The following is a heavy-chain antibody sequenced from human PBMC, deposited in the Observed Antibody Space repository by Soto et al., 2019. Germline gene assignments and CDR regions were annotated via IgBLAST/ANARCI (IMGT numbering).Heavy chain of an antibody. Sequence: PSETLSLTCAVSGGSISSGGYSWSWIRQPPGKGLEWIGYIYHSGSTYYNPSLKSRVTISVDRSKNQFSLKLSSVTAADTAVYYCARAPARYYYDSSGYYYGDYFDYWGQGTLVTVPQ. V-gene: IGHV4-30-2*01. D-gene: IGHD3-22*01. J-gene: IGHJ4*02. CDR1: GGSISSGGYS. CDR3: ARAPARYYYDSSGYYYGDYFDY. CDR2: IYHSGST.